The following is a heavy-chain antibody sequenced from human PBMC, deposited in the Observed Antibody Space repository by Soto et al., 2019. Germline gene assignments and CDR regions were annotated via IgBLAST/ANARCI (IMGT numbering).Heavy chain of an antibody. Sequence: SETLSPTCAVAGGSFTSNNWWTWVRQPPGQGLEWIGEIYRTGSTNYNPSPKSRVTISLDKSENQFSLKVTSLTAADTAVYYCASRDPGTSVDYWGQGTLVTVSS. CDR3: ASRDPGTSVDY. CDR2: IYRTGST. D-gene: IGHD1-7*01. V-gene: IGHV4-4*02. J-gene: IGHJ4*02. CDR1: GGSFTSNNW.